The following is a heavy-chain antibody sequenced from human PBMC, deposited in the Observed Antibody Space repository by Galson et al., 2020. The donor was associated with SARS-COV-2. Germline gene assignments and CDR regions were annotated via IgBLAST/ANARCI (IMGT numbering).Heavy chain of an antibody. CDR1: GFTFSSYG. CDR2: ISYDGSNK. CDR3: AKDGPVYGDYGFDY. J-gene: IGHJ4*02. V-gene: IGHV3-30*18. Sequence: TGGSLRLSCAASGFTFSSYGMHWVRQAPGKGLEWVAVISYDGSNKYYADSVKGRFTISRDNSKNTLYLKMNSLRAEDTAVYYCAKDGPVYGDYGFDYWGQGTLVTVSS. D-gene: IGHD4-17*01.